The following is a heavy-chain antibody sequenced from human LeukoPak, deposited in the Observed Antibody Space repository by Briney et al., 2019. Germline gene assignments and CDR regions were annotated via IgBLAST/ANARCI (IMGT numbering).Heavy chain of an antibody. CDR2: ISHSGVT. V-gene: IGHV4-34*01. D-gene: IGHD1-26*01. CDR3: ARHSASRVFDP. J-gene: IGHJ5*02. Sequence: SETLSLTCAVYGGSFSGYYWSWIRQPPGKGLEWIGEISHSGVTNYNPSLKSRVTVSVDTSKNQFSLNLSSVTAADTAVYYCARHSASRVFDPWGQGTLVTVSS. CDR1: GGSFSGYY.